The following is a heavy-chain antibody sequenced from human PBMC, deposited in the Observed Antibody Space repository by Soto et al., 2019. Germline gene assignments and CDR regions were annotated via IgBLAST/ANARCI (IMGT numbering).Heavy chain of an antibody. CDR3: ARVAVAAQPRWYNWSDP. Sequence: QEQLVQSGAEVKKPGASVKVSCKTSGYTFTDYDINWVRQATGQGLEWIGWMNPNSGETGYAQKFQGRVTMTRSAYLSTAYLELSSLRSEDPAVYYCARVAVAAQPRWYNWSDPWGQGTLVTVSS. CDR2: MNPNSGET. CDR1: GYTFTDYD. D-gene: IGHD2-15*01. V-gene: IGHV1-8*01. J-gene: IGHJ5*02.